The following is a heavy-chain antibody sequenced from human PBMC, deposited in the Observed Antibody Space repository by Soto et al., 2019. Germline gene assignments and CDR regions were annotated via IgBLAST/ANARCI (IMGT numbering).Heavy chain of an antibody. CDR3: ASPRPPRVVFAFEI. CDR1: GATFKNSA. J-gene: IGHJ3*02. D-gene: IGHD2-15*01. Sequence: QVQLVQSGTEIKNPGSSVRVSCTISGATFKNSAIEWVRQAPGQGLEWMGGIIPALRTTNYAQTLQGRISITAGDSTTTAYLDLNSLTSADTAVYSCASPRPPRVVFAFEIWGQGTLVTVSS. CDR2: IIPALRTT. V-gene: IGHV1-69*01.